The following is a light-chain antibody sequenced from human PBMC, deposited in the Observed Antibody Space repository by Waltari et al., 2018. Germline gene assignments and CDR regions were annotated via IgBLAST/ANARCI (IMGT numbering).Light chain of an antibody. CDR2: SIN. CDR1: SSNIGSNT. Sequence: QSVLTQPPSASGTPGQRVTISCSGSSSNIGSNTVNWYQQLPGTAPKLLIYSINQRPSGVPDRFSGSKSDTSASLAISGLQSEDEADYYCTTWDDSPNGRVFGGGTKLTVL. J-gene: IGLJ3*02. CDR3: TTWDDSPNGRV. V-gene: IGLV1-44*01.